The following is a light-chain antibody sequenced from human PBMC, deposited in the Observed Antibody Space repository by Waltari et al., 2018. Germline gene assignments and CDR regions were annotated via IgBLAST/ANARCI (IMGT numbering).Light chain of an antibody. CDR3: QQYNEWPLT. Sequence: EIVMTQSPATLSVSPGDRATLSCRASQNIHSYLAWYQQKPGQAPRLLISAASTRATGIPARFSGSGSATEFTLTISSLQSEDFAIYYCQQYNEWPLTFGGGTKVEMK. J-gene: IGKJ4*01. CDR1: QNIHSY. V-gene: IGKV3-15*01. CDR2: AAS.